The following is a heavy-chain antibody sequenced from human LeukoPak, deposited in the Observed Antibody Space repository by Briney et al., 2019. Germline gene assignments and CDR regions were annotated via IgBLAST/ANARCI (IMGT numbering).Heavy chain of an antibody. V-gene: IGHV3-23*01. CDR2: ISDSGGST. Sequence: GGSLRLSCAASGFTFSSYAMSWVRQAPGKGLEWVSAISDSGGSTDYADSVKGRFTISRDSSMNTLYLQMNSLRIEDTAVYYCAKEGGYCVSSSCPQRVDSWGQGTLVTVSS. J-gene: IGHJ4*02. CDR1: GFTFSSYA. CDR3: AKEGGYCVSSSCPQRVDS. D-gene: IGHD2-2*01.